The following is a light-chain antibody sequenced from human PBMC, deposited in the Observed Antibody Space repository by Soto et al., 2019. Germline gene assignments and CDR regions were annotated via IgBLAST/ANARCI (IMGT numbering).Light chain of an antibody. CDR3: ISYRSASTWV. CDR1: SSDVGGYNH. J-gene: IGLJ3*02. CDR2: EVS. V-gene: IGLV2-14*01. Sequence: QSALTHPASVSGSPGQSITISCTGTSSDVGGYNHVSWYQQQPGKAPKLMIFEVSNRPSGVSNRFSGSKSGNTASLTISGLQAEDEADYYCISYRSASTWVFGGGTKVTVL.